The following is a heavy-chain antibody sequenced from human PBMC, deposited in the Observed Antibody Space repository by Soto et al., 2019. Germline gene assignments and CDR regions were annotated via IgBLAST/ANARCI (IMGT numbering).Heavy chain of an antibody. D-gene: IGHD3-22*01. CDR2: IIPIFGTA. CDR3: ARAKNDNYCCGMDV. J-gene: IGHJ6*02. V-gene: IGHV1-69*12. Sequence: QVQLVQSGAEVKKPGSPVKVSCKASGGTFSRYGISWVRQAPGQGIEWMGGIIPIFGTANYAQNFQGRVTITAEESTSTAYMELSSLRSEETAVYYCARAKNDNYCCGMDVWGQGSTVTVSS. CDR1: GGTFSRYG.